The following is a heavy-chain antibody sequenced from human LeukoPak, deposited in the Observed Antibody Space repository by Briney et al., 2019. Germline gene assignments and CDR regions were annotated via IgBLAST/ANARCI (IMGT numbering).Heavy chain of an antibody. J-gene: IGHJ4*02. D-gene: IGHD1-26*01. Sequence: PGGSLRLSRAASGFTFSDYWMTWVRQVPGKGLEWVTNIGRDGSEKKYVDSVEGRFTISRDNAKKSLDLEMINLRVEDTALYYCAKVGTWELQRVFENWGQGTLVTISS. CDR3: AKVGTWELQRVFEN. CDR2: IGRDGSEK. CDR1: GFTFSDYW. V-gene: IGHV3-7*01.